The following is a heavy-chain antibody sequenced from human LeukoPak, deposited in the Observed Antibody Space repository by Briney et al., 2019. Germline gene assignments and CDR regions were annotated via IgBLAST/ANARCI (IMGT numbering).Heavy chain of an antibody. CDR2: IIPIFGTA. CDR3: AREVIMITFGGAPGWFDP. CDR1: GGTFSSYA. J-gene: IGHJ5*02. V-gene: IGHV1-69*06. Sequence: SVKVSCKASGGTFSSYAISWVRQAPGQGLEWMGGIIPIFGTANYAQNFQGRVTATADKSTSTAYMELSSLRSEDTAVYYCAREVIMITFGGAPGWFDPWGQGTLVTVSS. D-gene: IGHD3-16*01.